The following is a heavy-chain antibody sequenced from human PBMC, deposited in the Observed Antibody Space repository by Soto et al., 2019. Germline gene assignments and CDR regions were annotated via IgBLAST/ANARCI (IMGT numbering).Heavy chain of an antibody. CDR2: INPSGGGT. V-gene: IGHV1-46*01. CDR3: AREAYSSYGFDP. D-gene: IGHD6-19*01. J-gene: IGHJ5*02. Sequence: ASVKVSCKASGYTFTSYFMHWVRQAPGQGLEWMGIINPSGGGTTYEQKFQGRVTMTRDTSTSKVYMELSSLRSEDTAVYYCAREAYSSYGFDPWGQGNLVTVSS. CDR1: GYTFTSYF.